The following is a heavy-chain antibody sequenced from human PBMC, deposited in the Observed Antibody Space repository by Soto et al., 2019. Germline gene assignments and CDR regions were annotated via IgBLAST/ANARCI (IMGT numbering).Heavy chain of an antibody. V-gene: IGHV1-8*01. CDR1: GYTFTSYD. CDR2: MNPNSGNT. D-gene: IGHD3-3*01. Sequence: QVQLVQSGAEVKKPGASVKVSCKASGYTFTSYDINWVRQATGQGLEWMGWMNPNSGNTGYAQKFQGRVTMTRNTSISTAYMELSSLRSEDPAVYYCARALYDFWSGSSSRGGGIGWFDPWGQGTLVTVSS. J-gene: IGHJ5*02. CDR3: ARALYDFWSGSSSRGGGIGWFDP.